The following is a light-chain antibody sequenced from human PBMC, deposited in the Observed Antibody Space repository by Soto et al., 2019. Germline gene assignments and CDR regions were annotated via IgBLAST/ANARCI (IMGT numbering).Light chain of an antibody. J-gene: IGKJ4*01. Sequence: DIQMTQSPSSVSASVGDGVTITCRASQGINNWLAWYQQKPGEPPKLLIYTTSNLQSGLPSRFSGSGSGTDFTLTISSLQPEDFATYYCQQANSFPLTFGGGTKVEIK. V-gene: IGKV1D-12*01. CDR1: QGINNW. CDR2: TTS. CDR3: QQANSFPLT.